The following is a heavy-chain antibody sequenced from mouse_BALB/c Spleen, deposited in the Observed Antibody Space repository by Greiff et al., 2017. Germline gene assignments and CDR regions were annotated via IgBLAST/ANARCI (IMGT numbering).Heavy chain of an antibody. CDR2: IDPYYGGT. CDR1: GYSFTGYN. V-gene: IGHV1-39*01. J-gene: IGHJ1*01. Sequence: VQLQQSGPELEKPGASVKISCTASGYSFTGYNMNWVKQSNGKSLEWIGTIDPYYGGTSYNQKFKGKATLTVDKATSTAYVQLKSLTSEDSAVYYWAGGYDYDVDGCLDVWGAGTRVTVSS. D-gene: IGHD2-4*01. CDR3: AGGYDYDVDGCLDV.